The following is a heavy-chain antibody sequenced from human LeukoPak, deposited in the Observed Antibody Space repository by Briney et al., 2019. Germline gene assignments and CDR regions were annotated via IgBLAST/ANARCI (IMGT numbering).Heavy chain of an antibody. J-gene: IGHJ5*02. CDR1: GYSFTSYW. CDR2: IYPGDSDS. Sequence: GESLQISCKGSGYSFTSYWIGCVRQMPGKGREWMGIIYPGDSDSRYSPSVQGQVTISADKYISTAYLQWSSLKASDTAMYYCARRRANYGPEFDPWGQGTLVTVSS. CDR3: ARRRANYGPEFDP. D-gene: IGHD3-10*01. V-gene: IGHV5-51*01.